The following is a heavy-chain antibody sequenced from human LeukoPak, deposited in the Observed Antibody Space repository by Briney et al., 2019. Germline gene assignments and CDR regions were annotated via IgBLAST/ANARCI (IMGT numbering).Heavy chain of an antibody. CDR1: GGSISSYY. V-gene: IGHV4-59*01. CDR2: IYYSGST. Sequence: KTSETLSLTCTVSGGSISSYYWSWIREPPGKGLEWIGYIYYSGSTNYNPSLKSRVTISVDTSKNQFSLKLSSVTAADTAVYYCAAGIPHYWGQGTLVTVSS. J-gene: IGHJ4*02. D-gene: IGHD2-21*01. CDR3: AAGIPHY.